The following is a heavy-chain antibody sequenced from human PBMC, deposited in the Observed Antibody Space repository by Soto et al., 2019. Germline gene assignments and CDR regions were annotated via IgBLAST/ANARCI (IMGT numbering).Heavy chain of an antibody. J-gene: IGHJ4*02. CDR1: GFTFSSYS. Sequence: EVQLVESGGGLVKPGGSLRLSCAASGFTFSSYSMNWVRQAPGKGLEWVSSISSSSSYIYYADSVKGRFTISRDNAKNSLYLQINSLRADDTAVYYCARDHAYYDFWSGYYKYFDYWGQGTLVTVSS. CDR2: ISSSSSYI. CDR3: ARDHAYYDFWSGYYKYFDY. D-gene: IGHD3-3*01. V-gene: IGHV3-21*01.